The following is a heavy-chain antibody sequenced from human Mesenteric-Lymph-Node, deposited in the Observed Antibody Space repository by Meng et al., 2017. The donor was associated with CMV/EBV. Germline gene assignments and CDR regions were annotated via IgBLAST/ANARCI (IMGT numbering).Heavy chain of an antibody. CDR1: GGSISSYY. D-gene: IGHD2-2*01. V-gene: IGHV4-59*01. J-gene: IGHJ5*02. Sequence: SETLSPTCTVSGGSISSYYWSWIRQPPGKGLEWIGYIYYSGSTNYNPTLKSRVTISVDTSKNQFSLKLSSVTAADTAVYYCERGGVRRNLFDPWGQGTLVTVSS. CDR3: ERGGVRRNLFDP. CDR2: IYYSGST.